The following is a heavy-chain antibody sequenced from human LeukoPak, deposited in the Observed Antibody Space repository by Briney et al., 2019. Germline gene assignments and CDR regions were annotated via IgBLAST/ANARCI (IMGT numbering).Heavy chain of an antibody. CDR2: IVVGSGNT. Sequence: GTSVNVSCKASGVTFSNYAVQWVRQARGQRLEGIGWIVVGSGNTNYAQKFQERVTITRDTSTSTAYMELSSMRSEDTAVYYCAADSYYDSSGYSFPWYFDLWGRGTLITVSS. CDR1: GVTFSNYA. D-gene: IGHD3-22*01. J-gene: IGHJ2*01. CDR3: AADSYYDSSGYSFPWYFDL. V-gene: IGHV1-58*01.